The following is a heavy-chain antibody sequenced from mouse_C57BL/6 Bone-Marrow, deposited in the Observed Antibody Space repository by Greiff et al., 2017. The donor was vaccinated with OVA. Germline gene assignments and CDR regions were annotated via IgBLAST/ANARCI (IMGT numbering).Heavy chain of an antibody. V-gene: IGHV5-17*01. Sequence: DVKLVESGGGLVKPGGSLKLSCAASGFTFSDYGMHWVRQAPEKGLEWVAYISSGSSTIYYADTVKGRFTISRDNAKNTLFLQMTSLRSEDTAMYYCARSEYDYVDDWGQGTTLTVSS. CDR2: ISSGSSTI. D-gene: IGHD5-1*01. CDR3: ARSEYDYVDD. J-gene: IGHJ2*01. CDR1: GFTFSDYG.